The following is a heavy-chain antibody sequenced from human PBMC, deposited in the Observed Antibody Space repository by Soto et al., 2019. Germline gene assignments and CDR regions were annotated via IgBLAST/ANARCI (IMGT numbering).Heavy chain of an antibody. J-gene: IGHJ4*02. D-gene: IGHD3-22*01. CDR1: GVSISSYY. V-gene: IGHV4-59*01. Sequence: PSETLSLTCSVSGVSISSYYWSWIRQPPGKGLEWIGYIYYSGSTNYNPSLKSRVTISVDTSKNQFSLKLSSVTAADTAVYYCAGLPYYYDSSGYSPLWGRGTLVTVSS. CDR3: AGLPYYYDSSGYSPL. CDR2: IYYSGST.